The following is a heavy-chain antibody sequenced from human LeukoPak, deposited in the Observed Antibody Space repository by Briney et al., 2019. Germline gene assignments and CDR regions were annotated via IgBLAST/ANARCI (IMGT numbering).Heavy chain of an antibody. D-gene: IGHD1-26*01. V-gene: IGHV4-59*08. CDR1: GGSISSYY. CDR3: ARHRRRWELLRPDW. J-gene: IGHJ4*02. CDR2: IYYSGST. Sequence: SETLSLTCTVSGGSISSYYWSWIRQPPVKGLEWIGYIYYSGSTNYNPSLKSRVTISVDTSKNQFSLKLSSVTAADAAVYYCARHRRRWELLRPDWWGQGTLVTVSS.